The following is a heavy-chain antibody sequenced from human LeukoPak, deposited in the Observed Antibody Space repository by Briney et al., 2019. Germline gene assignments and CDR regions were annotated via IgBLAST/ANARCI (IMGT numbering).Heavy chain of an antibody. Sequence: GGSLRLSCVASGFTFSSYEVNWVRQAPGKGLEWISYISSTGTTTYYADSVKGRFTISRDNAKNSLYVQMNSLRAEDTAVYYCTRGWYFDFWGRGTLVTVSS. CDR1: GFTFSSYE. V-gene: IGHV3-48*03. J-gene: IGHJ2*01. CDR2: ISSTGTTT. CDR3: TRGWYFDF.